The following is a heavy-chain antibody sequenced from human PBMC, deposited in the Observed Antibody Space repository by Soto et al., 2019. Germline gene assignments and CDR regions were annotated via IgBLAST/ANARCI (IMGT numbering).Heavy chain of an antibody. Sequence: GASVKVSCKASGGTLSSYTISWVRQAPGQGLEWMGRIIPILGIANYAQKFQGRVTITADKSTSTAYMELSSLRSEDTAVYYCARDSKDCSGGSCYFDYWGQGTLVTVSS. D-gene: IGHD2-15*01. CDR2: IIPILGIA. CDR3: ARDSKDCSGGSCYFDY. CDR1: GGTLSSYT. J-gene: IGHJ4*02. V-gene: IGHV1-69*04.